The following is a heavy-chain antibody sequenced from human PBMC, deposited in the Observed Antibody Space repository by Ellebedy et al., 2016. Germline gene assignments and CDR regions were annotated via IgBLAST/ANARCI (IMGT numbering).Heavy chain of an antibody. CDR3: AKGGAYYDILTGYPY. D-gene: IGHD3-9*01. CDR1: GFTFSGYA. V-gene: IGHV3-30-3*01. CDR2: ISYDGSNK. J-gene: IGHJ4*02. Sequence: GGSLRLSCAASGFTFSGYAMHWVRQAPGMGLEWVAVISYDGSNKYYADSVKGRFTISRDNSKNTLYLQMNSLRAEDTAVYYCAKGGAYYDILTGYPYWGQGTLVTVSS.